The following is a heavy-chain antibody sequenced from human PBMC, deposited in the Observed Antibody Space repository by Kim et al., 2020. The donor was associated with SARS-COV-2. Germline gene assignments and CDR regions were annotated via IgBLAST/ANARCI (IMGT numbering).Heavy chain of an antibody. CDR1: GFTFSSYA. Sequence: GGSLRLSCAASGFTFSSYAMTWVRQAPGKGLDCVSVISGGGETTYYADSVMGRFTISRDNSKNTLYLQMNSPRAEDTAVYYCAKEDGRDGYKDYSDYWGQGTLVTVSS. CDR3: AKEDGRDGYKDYSDY. CDR2: ISGGGETT. D-gene: IGHD5-12*01. V-gene: IGHV3-23*01. J-gene: IGHJ4*02.